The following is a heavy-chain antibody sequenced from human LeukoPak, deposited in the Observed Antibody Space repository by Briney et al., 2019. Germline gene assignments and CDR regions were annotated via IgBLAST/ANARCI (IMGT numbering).Heavy chain of an antibody. CDR3: AREGVWGNSYFDY. D-gene: IGHD4-23*01. V-gene: IGHV1-69*04. CDR2: IIPIFGIA. CDR1: GGTFSSYD. Sequence: SVKVSFKASGGTFSSYDISWVRQAPGQGLEWMGRIIPIFGIANYAQKFQGRVTITADKSTSTAYMELSSLRSEDTAVYYCAREGVWGNSYFDYWGQGTLVTVSS. J-gene: IGHJ4*02.